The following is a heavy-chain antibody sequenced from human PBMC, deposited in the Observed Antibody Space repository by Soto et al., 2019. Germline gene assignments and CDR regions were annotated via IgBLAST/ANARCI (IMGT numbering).Heavy chain of an antibody. J-gene: IGHJ3*02. D-gene: IGHD3-22*01. V-gene: IGHV4-61*01. CDR2: IYYSGST. CDR1: GGAISSASYY. Sequence: SETLSLTCTVPGGAISSASYYWSWIRQPPGKGLEWIAYIYYSGSTSYNPSLKSRVSISLDTSKNQFSLKLSSVTAADTAVYYCARTYDGSGPNSGGYGFDIWGQGTMVTVSS. CDR3: ARTYDGSGPNSGGYGFDI.